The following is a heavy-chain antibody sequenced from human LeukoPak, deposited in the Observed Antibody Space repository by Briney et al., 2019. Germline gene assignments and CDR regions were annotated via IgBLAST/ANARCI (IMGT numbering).Heavy chain of an antibody. D-gene: IGHD3/OR15-3a*01. CDR1: GFTFSAYD. Sequence: GGSLRLSCAASGFTFSAYDMNWVRQAPGKGLEWVSYISRDSAFVYYADSVKGRLTISRDNAKNSLYLQMESLRGEDTAVYYCARDDASTARASGLDVWGQGTLVTVSS. CDR3: ARDDASTARASGLDV. J-gene: IGHJ4*02. V-gene: IGHV3-21*01. CDR2: ISRDSAFV.